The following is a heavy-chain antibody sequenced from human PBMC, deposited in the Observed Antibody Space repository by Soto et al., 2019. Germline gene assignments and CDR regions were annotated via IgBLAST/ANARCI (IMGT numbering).Heavy chain of an antibody. J-gene: IGHJ4*02. D-gene: IGHD3-16*01. V-gene: IGHV3-15*07. Sequence: GGSLRLSCTTSGFTFTNAWMNWVRQVPGKGLEWVGRIKSKYDGGTTDYAAPVKGRFTIARDDSKSTVYLQMNSLKIVDTAVYYCARSRYGGVYGYWGQGTLVTVSS. CDR3: ARSRYGGVYGY. CDR2: IKSKYDGGTT. CDR1: GFTFTNAW.